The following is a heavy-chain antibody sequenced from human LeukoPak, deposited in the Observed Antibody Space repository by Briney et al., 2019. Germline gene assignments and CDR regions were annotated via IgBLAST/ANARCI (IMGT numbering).Heavy chain of an antibody. CDR2: INWNGGST. CDR3: ARVVYGDYWFDY. J-gene: IGHJ4*02. V-gene: IGHV3-20*04. D-gene: IGHD4-17*01. CDR1: GFTFSSYA. Sequence: GGSLRLSCAASGFTFSSYAMSWVRQAPGKGLEWVSDINWNGGSTRYADSVKGRFTISRDNAKNSLYLQMNSLRAEDTALYYCARVVYGDYWFDYWGQGTLVTVSS.